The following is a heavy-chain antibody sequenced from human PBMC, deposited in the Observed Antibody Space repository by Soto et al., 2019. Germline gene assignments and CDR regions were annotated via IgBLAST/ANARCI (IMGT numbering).Heavy chain of an antibody. CDR2: IYYSGST. CDR3: ARALPMGYYYASSGYHGAFDI. D-gene: IGHD3-22*01. V-gene: IGHV4-59*01. J-gene: IGHJ3*02. Sequence: PSETLSLTCTVSGGSISSYYWSWIRQPPGKGLEWIGYIYYSGSTNYNPSLKSRVTISVDTSKNQFSLKLSSVTAAETAVYYCARALPMGYYYASSGYHGAFDIWGQGTLVTVS. CDR1: GGSISSYY.